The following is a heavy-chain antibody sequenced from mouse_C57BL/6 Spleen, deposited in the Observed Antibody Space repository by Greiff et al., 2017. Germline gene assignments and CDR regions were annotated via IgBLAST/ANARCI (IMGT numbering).Heavy chain of an antibody. J-gene: IGHJ2*01. Sequence: QVQLQHSGPELVKPGASVKISCKASGYAFSSSWMNWVKQRPGKGLEWIGRIYPGDGDTNYNGKFKGKATLTADKSSSTAYMQLSSLTSEDSAVYFCAKYYDYFDYWGQGTTLTVSS. CDR1: GYAFSSSW. D-gene: IGHD1-1*01. CDR3: AKYYDYFDY. V-gene: IGHV1-82*01. CDR2: IYPGDGDT.